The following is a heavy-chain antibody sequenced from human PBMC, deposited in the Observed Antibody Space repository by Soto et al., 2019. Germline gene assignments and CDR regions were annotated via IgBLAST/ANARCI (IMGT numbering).Heavy chain of an antibody. CDR3: AASQQFDY. J-gene: IGHJ4*02. Sequence: RQAPGQGLEWMGWINTYDGNTNHAQKFQGRVTMTTDTSTSTVYMELRSLSSDDTAVYYCAASQQFDYWGQGTLVTVSS. D-gene: IGHD6-13*01. V-gene: IGHV1-18*01. CDR2: INTYDGNT.